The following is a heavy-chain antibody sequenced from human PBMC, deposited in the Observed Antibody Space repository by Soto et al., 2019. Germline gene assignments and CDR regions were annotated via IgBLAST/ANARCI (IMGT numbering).Heavy chain of an antibody. CDR3: AHRRTSPSARDDAYDI. V-gene: IGHV2-5*02. CDR1: GFSLSTSGEG. CDR2: IYWDDAK. J-gene: IGHJ3*02. D-gene: IGHD6-6*01. Sequence: QITLKESGPTVVTPTQTLTLTCIFSGFSLSTSGEGVGWVRQPPGKSLEWLAHIYWDDAKRYNSSLKSRVTITKDTPKNQVVLTMTNVDPVDTATYYCAHRRTSPSARDDAYDICGQGTVVTVSS.